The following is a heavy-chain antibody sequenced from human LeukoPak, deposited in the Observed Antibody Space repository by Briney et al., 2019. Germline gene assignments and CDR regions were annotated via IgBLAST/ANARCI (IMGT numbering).Heavy chain of an antibody. Sequence: PGGSLRLSCAASGFTFSDYYMSWIRQAPGKGLEWVSYISSSGSTIYYADSVKGRFTISRDNAKNSLYLQMNSLRAEDTAVYYCAKTKSSGWYYFDYWGQGTLVTVSS. D-gene: IGHD6-19*01. CDR2: ISSSGSTI. V-gene: IGHV3-11*01. J-gene: IGHJ4*02. CDR3: AKTKSSGWYYFDY. CDR1: GFTFSDYY.